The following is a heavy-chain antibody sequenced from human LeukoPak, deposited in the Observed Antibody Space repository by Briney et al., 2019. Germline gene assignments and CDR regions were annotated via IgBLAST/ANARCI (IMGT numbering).Heavy chain of an antibody. CDR2: ISAYNANT. V-gene: IGHV1-18*01. J-gene: IGHJ4*02. Sequence: EASVKVSCKASGYTFTSYGISWVRQAPGQGLEWMGWISAYNANTNYAQKLQGRVTMTTDTSTSTAYMELRSLRSDDTAVYYCARAEGDIVATTFDYWGQGTLVTVSS. CDR3: ARAEGDIVATTFDY. D-gene: IGHD5-12*01. CDR1: GYTFTSYG.